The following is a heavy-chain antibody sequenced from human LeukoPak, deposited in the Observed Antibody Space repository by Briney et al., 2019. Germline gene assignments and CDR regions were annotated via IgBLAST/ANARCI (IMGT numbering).Heavy chain of an antibody. CDR2: INPSGGST. D-gene: IGHD3-22*01. CDR3: AREGRYYDSSGYFSHDAFDI. Sequence: ASVKVSCKASGYTFTSYYMHWVRQAPGQGLEWMGIINPSGGSTSYAQKFQDRVTMTRDTSTSTVYMELSSLRSEDTAVYYCAREGRYYDSSGYFSHDAFDIWGQGTMVTVSS. V-gene: IGHV1-46*03. CDR1: GYTFTSYY. J-gene: IGHJ3*02.